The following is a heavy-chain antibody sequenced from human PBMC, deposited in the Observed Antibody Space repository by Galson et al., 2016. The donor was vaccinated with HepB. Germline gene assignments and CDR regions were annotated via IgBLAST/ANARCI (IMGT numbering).Heavy chain of an antibody. CDR2: IFYRGSS. V-gene: IGHV4-31*03. CDR1: GGSISRGGYY. D-gene: IGHD3-10*01. CDR3: TSGLVRGVISF. J-gene: IGHJ4*02. Sequence: TLSLTCSVSGGSISRGGYYWSWIRQHPGKGLEWIGYIFYRGSSYYNPSLKSRVTISVDTSKNQFSLKLSSVTAADTAVYHCTSGLVRGVISFWGQGFLVSVSS.